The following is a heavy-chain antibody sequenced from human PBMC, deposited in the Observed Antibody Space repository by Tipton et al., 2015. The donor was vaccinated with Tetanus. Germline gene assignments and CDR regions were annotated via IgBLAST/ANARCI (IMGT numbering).Heavy chain of an antibody. Sequence: SGFTFSNYGMHWVRQAPGKGLEWVAVIWYDGSNKYYADSVKGRFTISRDNSKNTVYLQMNSLRDEDTAVYYCAKDPASRGWFDPWGQGTLVSVSS. J-gene: IGHJ5*02. V-gene: IGHV3-33*06. CDR2: IWYDGSNK. CDR3: AKDPASRGWFDP. CDR1: GFTFSNYG.